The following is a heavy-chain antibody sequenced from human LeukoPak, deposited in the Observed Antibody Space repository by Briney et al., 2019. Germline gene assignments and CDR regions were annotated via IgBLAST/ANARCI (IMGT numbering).Heavy chain of an antibody. CDR2: IYSVGSP. D-gene: IGHD1-26*01. CDR3: ARVGSIVGATGGGDFDY. V-gene: IGHV4-4*09. CDR1: GGSIKDYF. Sequence: SETLSLTCTVSGGSIKDYFWGWIRQPPGKGLDWIGHIYSVGSPTCSPSLMSRVSISVDSSKNQFSLELTSVTAADTAVYYCARVGSIVGATGGGDFDYWGQGTLVTVSS. J-gene: IGHJ4*02.